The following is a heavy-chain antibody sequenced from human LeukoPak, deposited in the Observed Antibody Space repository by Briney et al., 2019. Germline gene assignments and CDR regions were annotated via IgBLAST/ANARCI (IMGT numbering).Heavy chain of an antibody. V-gene: IGHV3-23*01. J-gene: IGHJ4*02. D-gene: IGHD1-26*01. Sequence: GGSLRLSCAASGFTFSSYAMSWVRQAPGKGLEWVSAISGSGGSTYYADSVKGRFTISRDNAKNSLYLQMNSLRAEDTAVYYCARDLVGATDDKRFDYWGPGTLVTVSS. CDR1: GFTFSSYA. CDR3: ARDLVGATDDKRFDY. CDR2: ISGSGGST.